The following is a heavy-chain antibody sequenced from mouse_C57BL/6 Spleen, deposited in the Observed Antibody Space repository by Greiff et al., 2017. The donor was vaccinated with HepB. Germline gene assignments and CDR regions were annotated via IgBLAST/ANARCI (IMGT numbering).Heavy chain of an antibody. D-gene: IGHD1-1*01. Sequence: QVQLKQPGAELVKPGASVKMSCKASGYTFTSYWITWVKQRPGQGLEWIGNINPSNGGTNYNEKFKSKATLTVDKSSSTAYMQLSSLTSEDSAVYYCARWGHYYGSSPGAMDYWGQGTSVTVSS. CDR1: GYTFTSYW. J-gene: IGHJ4*01. V-gene: IGHV1-53*01. CDR3: ARWGHYYGSSPGAMDY. CDR2: INPSNGGT.